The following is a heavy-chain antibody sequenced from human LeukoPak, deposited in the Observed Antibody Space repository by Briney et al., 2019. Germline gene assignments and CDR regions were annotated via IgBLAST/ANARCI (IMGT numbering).Heavy chain of an antibody. D-gene: IGHD3-3*01. CDR3: ARDLRVFGVVRGYYGMDV. Sequence: PGGSLRLSCAASGITFSSYSMNWVRQAPGKGLEWVSSISSSSSYIYYADSVKGRFTISRDNAKNSLYLQMNSLRGEDTAVYYCARDLRVFGVVRGYYGMDVWGQGTTVTVSS. CDR2: ISSSSSYI. J-gene: IGHJ6*02. CDR1: GITFSSYS. V-gene: IGHV3-21*01.